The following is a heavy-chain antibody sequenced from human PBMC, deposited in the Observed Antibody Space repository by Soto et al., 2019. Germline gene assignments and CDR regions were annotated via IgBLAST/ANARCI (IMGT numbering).Heavy chain of an antibody. D-gene: IGHD1-7*01. Sequence: HPGGSLRLSCAASGFTFSSYSMSWVRQAPGKGLEWVSSISGNGGSTYYADSVKGRFTISRDNSKNTLYLQMNSLRAEDTAVYYCAKDELPIHYWGQGTLVTVSS. J-gene: IGHJ4*02. V-gene: IGHV3-23*01. CDR3: AKDELPIHY. CDR2: ISGNGGST. CDR1: GFTFSSYS.